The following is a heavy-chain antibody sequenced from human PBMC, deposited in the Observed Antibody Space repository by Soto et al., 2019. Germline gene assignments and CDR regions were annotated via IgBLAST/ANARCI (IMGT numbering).Heavy chain of an antibody. CDR1: GGSISSGGYS. V-gene: IGHV4-30-2*01. D-gene: IGHD3-22*01. Sequence: SETLSLTCAVSGGSISSGGYSWSWIRQPPGKGLEWIGYIYNSGSTYYNPSLKSRVTISVDRSKNQFSLKLSSVTAADTAVYYCARDQLYDSSGYYDAFDIWGQGTMVTVSS. CDR2: IYNSGST. J-gene: IGHJ3*02. CDR3: ARDQLYDSSGYYDAFDI.